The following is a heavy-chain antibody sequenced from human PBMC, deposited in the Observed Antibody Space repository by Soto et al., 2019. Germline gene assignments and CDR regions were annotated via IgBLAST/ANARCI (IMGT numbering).Heavy chain of an antibody. V-gene: IGHV1-69*06. J-gene: IGHJ6*02. CDR2: IIPIFGTA. CDR1: GGTFISYS. CDR3: ASLRYGMDV. Sequence: SVNVSFKSSGGTFISYSISWVRQAPGQGLEWMGGIIPIFGTANYAQKFQGRVTITADKSTSTAYMELSSLRSEDTAVYYCASLRYGMDVWGQGTTVTVSS.